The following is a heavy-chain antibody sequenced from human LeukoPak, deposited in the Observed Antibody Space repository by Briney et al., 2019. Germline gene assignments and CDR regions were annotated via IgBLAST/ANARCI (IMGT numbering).Heavy chain of an antibody. D-gene: IGHD3-10*02. CDR2: ISSSSSYI. CDR3: AELGITMIGGV. V-gene: IGHV3-21*01. Sequence: PGGSLRLSCAASGFTFSSYSMNWVRQAPGKGLEWVSSISSSSSYIYYADSVKGRFTISRDNAKDSLYLQMNSLRAEDTAVYYCAELGITMIGGVWGKGTTVTISS. CDR1: GFTFSSYS. J-gene: IGHJ6*04.